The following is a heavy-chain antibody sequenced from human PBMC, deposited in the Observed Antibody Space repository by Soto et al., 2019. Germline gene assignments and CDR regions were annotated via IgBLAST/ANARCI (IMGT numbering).Heavy chain of an antibody. V-gene: IGHV4-4*02. CDR1: GGSISSSNW. CDR2: IYHSGST. Sequence: SETLSLTCAVSGGSISSSNWWSWVRQPPGKGLEWIGEIYHSGSTNYNPSLKSRVTISVDTSKNQFSLKLSSVTAADTAVYYCARDSGRKYYDFWSGYDYGMDVWGQGTTVTVSS. CDR3: ARDSGRKYYDFWSGYDYGMDV. J-gene: IGHJ6*02. D-gene: IGHD3-3*01.